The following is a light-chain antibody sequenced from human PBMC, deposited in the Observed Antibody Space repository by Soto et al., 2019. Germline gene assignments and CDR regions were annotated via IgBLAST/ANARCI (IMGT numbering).Light chain of an antibody. Sequence: EIVMTQSPATLSVSPGERVTLSCRASESLSTYLAWYQQKPGQAPRLLIYGASTKATGIPARFSGSGSATDFTLTISSLQSEDFAVYYCQSYKDWPFTCGQGTKLEI. CDR3: QSYKDWPFT. CDR1: ESLSTY. CDR2: GAS. J-gene: IGKJ2*01. V-gene: IGKV3-15*01.